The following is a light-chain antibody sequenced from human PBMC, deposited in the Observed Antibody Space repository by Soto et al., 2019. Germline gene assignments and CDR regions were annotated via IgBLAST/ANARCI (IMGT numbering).Light chain of an antibody. CDR1: QSVSSN. Sequence: EIMMRQSPSTLSLSTGERATLSCMASQSVSSNLAWYQQKPGQAPRLLIYGASTRATGIPARFSGSGSGTEFTLTITSLQSEDFAVYYCQQYNNWPRTFGQGTKVDIK. V-gene: IGKV3-15*01. CDR3: QQYNNWPRT. CDR2: GAS. J-gene: IGKJ1*01.